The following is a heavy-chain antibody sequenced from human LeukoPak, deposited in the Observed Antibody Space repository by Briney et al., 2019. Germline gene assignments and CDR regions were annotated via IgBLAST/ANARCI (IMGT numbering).Heavy chain of an antibody. CDR3: AEEDPKPHHVRGVIAR. D-gene: IGHD3-10*01. CDR2: INPNSGGT. Sequence: ASVKVSCKASGYTFTGYYMHWVRQAPGQGLEWMGWINPNSGGTNYAQKFQGRVTMTRDTSISTAYMELSRLRSDDTAVYYCAEEDPKPHHVRGVIARWGQGTLVTVSS. CDR1: GYTFTGYY. V-gene: IGHV1-2*02. J-gene: IGHJ4*02.